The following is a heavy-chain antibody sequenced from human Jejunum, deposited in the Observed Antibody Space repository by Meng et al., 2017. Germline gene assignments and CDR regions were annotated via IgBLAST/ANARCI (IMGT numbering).Heavy chain of an antibody. CDR2: INHSGST. CDR1: GGSFSDYH. Sequence: QLPVQQGGGGLLKPSGTLALTCAVYGGSFSDYHWTLIRQPPGKGLEWIGEINHSGSTHYRPYLESRLSISADSSKNQLSLRLNSVTAADTAVYSCVYSNYRSDYWGQGTLVTVSS. V-gene: IGHV4-34*01. D-gene: IGHD4-11*01. CDR3: VYSNYRSDY. J-gene: IGHJ4*02.